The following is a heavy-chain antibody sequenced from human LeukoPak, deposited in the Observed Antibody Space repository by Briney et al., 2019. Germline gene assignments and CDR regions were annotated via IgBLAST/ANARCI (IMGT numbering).Heavy chain of an antibody. D-gene: IGHD3-22*01. CDR3: ARAWGDSSG. CDR1: GGTFSSYA. CDR2: IIPILGIA. Sequence: ASVKVSCKASGGTFSSYAISWVRQAPGQGLEWMGRIIPILGIANYAQKFQGRVTITADKFTSTAYMELSSLRSEDTAVYYCARAWGDSSGWGQGTLVTVSS. V-gene: IGHV1-69*04. J-gene: IGHJ4*02.